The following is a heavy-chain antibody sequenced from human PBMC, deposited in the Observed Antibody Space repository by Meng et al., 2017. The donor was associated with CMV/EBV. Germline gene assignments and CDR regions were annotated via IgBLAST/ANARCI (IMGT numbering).Heavy chain of an antibody. V-gene: IGHV3-30*02. J-gene: IGHJ6*02. D-gene: IGHD3-22*01. Sequence: GGSLRLSCAASGFTFSSYSMNWVRQAPGKGLEWVAFIRYDGSNKYYADSVKGRFTISRDNSKNTLYLQMNSLRAEDTAVYYCAKRSNGYWDYYYYYGMDVWGQGTMVTVSS. CDR2: IRYDGSNK. CDR1: GFTFSSYS. CDR3: AKRSNGYWDYYYYYGMDV.